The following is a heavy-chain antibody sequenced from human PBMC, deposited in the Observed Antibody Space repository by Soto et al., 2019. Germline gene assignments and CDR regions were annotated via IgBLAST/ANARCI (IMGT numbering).Heavy chain of an antibody. D-gene: IGHD3-10*01. CDR3: VRDVSVSSGSFGGY. CDR1: GYTFNTYG. Sequence: ASVKVSCKASGYTFNTYGLIWVRQAPGQGLEWMGWISTYTGNTDYPQRFQGRVTMDTDTSTSTAYLDLRSLTSEDTAVYYCVRDVSVSSGSFGGYWGQGTLVTVSS. V-gene: IGHV1-18*01. J-gene: IGHJ4*02. CDR2: ISTYTGNT.